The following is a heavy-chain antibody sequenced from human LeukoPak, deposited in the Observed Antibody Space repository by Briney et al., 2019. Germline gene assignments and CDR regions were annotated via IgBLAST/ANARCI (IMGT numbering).Heavy chain of an antibody. J-gene: IGHJ5*02. CDR2: IKQDGSEK. CDR1: GFTFSSYW. V-gene: IGHV3-7*01. Sequence: GGSLRLSCAASGFTFSSYWMSWVRQAPGKGLEWVASIKQDGSEKYCVGSVKGRFTISRDNANNSLYLQMNSLRADDTAVYYCARDIGLRKAAPPGWFDPWGQGALVTVSS. CDR3: ARDIGLRKAAPPGWFDP. D-gene: IGHD6-6*01.